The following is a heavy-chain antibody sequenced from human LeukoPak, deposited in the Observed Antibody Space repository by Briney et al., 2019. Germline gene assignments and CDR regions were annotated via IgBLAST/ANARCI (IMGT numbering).Heavy chain of an antibody. D-gene: IGHD4-17*01. CDR2: IYYSGST. Sequence: PSETLSLTCTVSGGSISSYYWSWIRQPSGKGLEWIGYIYYSGSTNYNPSLKSRVTISVDTSKNQFSLKLSSVTAADTAVYYCARERGTYGDYVFSYYYYYMDVWGKGTTVTVSS. V-gene: IGHV4-59*12. CDR3: ARERGTYGDYVFSYYYYYMDV. J-gene: IGHJ6*03. CDR1: GGSISSYY.